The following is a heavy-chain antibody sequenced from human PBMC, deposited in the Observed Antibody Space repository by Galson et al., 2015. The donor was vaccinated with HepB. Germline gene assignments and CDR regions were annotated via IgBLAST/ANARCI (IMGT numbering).Heavy chain of an antibody. V-gene: IGHV3-23*01. CDR2: ISGSGGRT. Sequence: SLRLSCAASEFTFGSYVMNWVRQAPGKGLEWVSAISGSGGRTYYADSVKGRFTISRDNSKNTLYLQMNSLRAEDTAVYYCAKWRVYSDFWSGFEYYYGMDVWGQGTTVTVSS. CDR3: AKWRVYSDFWSGFEYYYGMDV. D-gene: IGHD3-3*01. CDR1: EFTFGSYV. J-gene: IGHJ6*02.